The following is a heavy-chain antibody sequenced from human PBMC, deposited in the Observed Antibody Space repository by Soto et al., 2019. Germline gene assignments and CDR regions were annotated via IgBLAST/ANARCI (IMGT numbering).Heavy chain of an antibody. D-gene: IGHD3-16*01. CDR3: ARTYYDYVWGSYPTNNWFDP. Sequence: SCPTLVNPTQTLTLTCTFSGFSLSTSGVGVGWIRQPPGKALEWLALIYWDDDKRYSPSLKSRLTITKDTSKNQVVLTMTNMDPVDTATYYCARTYYDYVWGSYPTNNWFDPWGQGTLVTVSS. CDR1: GFSLSTSGVG. CDR2: IYWDDDK. V-gene: IGHV2-5*02. J-gene: IGHJ5*02.